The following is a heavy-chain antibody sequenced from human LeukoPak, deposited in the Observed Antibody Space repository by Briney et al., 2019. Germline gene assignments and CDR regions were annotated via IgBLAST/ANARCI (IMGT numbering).Heavy chain of an antibody. V-gene: IGHV3-11*06. J-gene: IGHJ4*02. D-gene: IGHD6-13*01. CDR1: GFTFSDYY. CDR3: ARGGIAAAGKSDY. Sequence: GGSLRLSCAASGFTFSDYYMSWIRQAPGKGLEWVSSISSSSSYIYYADSVKGRFTISRDNAKNSLYLQMNSLRAEDTAVYYCARGGIAAAGKSDYWGQGTLVTVSS. CDR2: ISSSSSYI.